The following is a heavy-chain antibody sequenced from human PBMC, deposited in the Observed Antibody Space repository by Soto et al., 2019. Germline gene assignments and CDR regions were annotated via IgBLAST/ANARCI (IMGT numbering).Heavy chain of an antibody. J-gene: IGHJ4*02. CDR1: GFTFSGSA. CDR3: TRRSDSSSVDY. V-gene: IGHV3-73*01. CDR2: IRSKANSYAT. D-gene: IGHD6-6*01. Sequence: GGSLRLSCAASGFTFSGSAMHRVRQASGKGLEWVGRIRSKANSYATAYAASVKGRFTISRDDSKNTAYLQMNSLKTEDTAVYYCTRRSDSSSVDYWGQGTLVTVSS.